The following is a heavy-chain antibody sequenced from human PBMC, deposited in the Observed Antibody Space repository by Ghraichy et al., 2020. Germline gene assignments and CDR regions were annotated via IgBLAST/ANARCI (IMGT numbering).Heavy chain of an antibody. Sequence: LSLTCEASGFSVNSNYMTWVRQPPGKGLEWVSILYSGGSVYYADSVKGRFTISRDNSKNTLYLQMNSLRSEDTALYYCARRSLWFGELFKSYYYMDVWGKGTTVTVSS. J-gene: IGHJ6*03. D-gene: IGHD3-10*01. V-gene: IGHV3-66*02. CDR3: ARRSLWFGELFKSYYYMDV. CDR1: GFSVNSNY. CDR2: LYSGGSV.